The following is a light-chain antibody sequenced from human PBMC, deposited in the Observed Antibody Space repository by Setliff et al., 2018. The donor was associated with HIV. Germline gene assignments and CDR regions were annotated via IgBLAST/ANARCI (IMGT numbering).Light chain of an antibody. CDR1: CSDVGGYNY. J-gene: IGLJ1*01. CDR2: DVS. CDR3: SSYTSSSTLRV. V-gene: IGLV2-14*03. Sequence: QSALAQPASVSGSPGQSITISCTGTCSDVGGYNYVSWYQQHPGKAPKLMIYDVSKRPSGVSNRFSGSKPGSTASLTISGLQAEDEADYYCSSYTSSSTLRVFGIGTKVT.